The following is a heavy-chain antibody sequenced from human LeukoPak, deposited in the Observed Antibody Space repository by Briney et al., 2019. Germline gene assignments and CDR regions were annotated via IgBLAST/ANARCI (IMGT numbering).Heavy chain of an antibody. CDR1: NGSNSNYH. CDR3: TRLRVSGSYLYYFDY. Sequence: SETLSLTCTVSNGSNSNYHWSWVRQPPGKGLEWIGYILTSGTTNYNPSLKSRLTISVDTSKNQFTLKLSSVTAADTAVYYCTRLRVSGSYLYYFDYWGQGTLVSVSS. V-gene: IGHV4-4*09. D-gene: IGHD1-26*01. J-gene: IGHJ4*02. CDR2: ILTSGTT.